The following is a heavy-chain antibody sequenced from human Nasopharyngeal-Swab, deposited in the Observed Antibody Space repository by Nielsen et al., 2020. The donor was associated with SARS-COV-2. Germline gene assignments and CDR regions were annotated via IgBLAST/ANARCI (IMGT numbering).Heavy chain of an antibody. V-gene: IGHV4-59*01. Sequence: SETLSLTCTVSGGSISSYYWSWIWQPPGKGLEWIGYIYYSGSTNYNPSLKSRVTISVDTSKNQFSLKLSSVTAADTAVYYCARAGRYYDSSGYYPLGGMDVWGQGTTVTVSS. D-gene: IGHD3-22*01. J-gene: IGHJ6*02. CDR2: IYYSGST. CDR3: ARAGRYYDSSGYYPLGGMDV. CDR1: GGSISSYY.